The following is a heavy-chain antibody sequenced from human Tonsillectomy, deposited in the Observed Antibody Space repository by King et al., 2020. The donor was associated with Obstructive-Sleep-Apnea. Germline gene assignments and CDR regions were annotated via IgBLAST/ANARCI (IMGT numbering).Heavy chain of an antibody. Sequence: VQLQQGGAGLLKPSETLSLTCAGYGGPFSDYYWSWVRQPPGKGLEWIGGINHSGSTNYNPSLKSRVTISVDTANNQFSLKLSSVTAADTAVYYCARGSGAAAVNWFDPWGQGTLVTVSS. J-gene: IGHJ5*02. CDR2: INHSGST. D-gene: IGHD6-13*01. CDR3: ARGSGAAAVNWFDP. CDR1: GGPFSDYY. V-gene: IGHV4-34*01.